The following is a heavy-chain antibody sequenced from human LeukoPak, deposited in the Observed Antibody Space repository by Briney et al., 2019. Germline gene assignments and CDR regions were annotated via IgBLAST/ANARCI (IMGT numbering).Heavy chain of an antibody. Sequence: SETLSLTCTVSGGSISSSIYYWGWIRQPPGEGLEWIGSISYSGSTYYNPSLKSRVAISVDTSKNQFSLKLSSVTAADTAVYYCARHLHSGSWYSGYWGQGSLVTVSS. CDR3: ARHLHSGSWYSGY. J-gene: IGHJ4*02. D-gene: IGHD5-12*01. V-gene: IGHV4-39*01. CDR1: GGSISSSIYY. CDR2: ISYSGST.